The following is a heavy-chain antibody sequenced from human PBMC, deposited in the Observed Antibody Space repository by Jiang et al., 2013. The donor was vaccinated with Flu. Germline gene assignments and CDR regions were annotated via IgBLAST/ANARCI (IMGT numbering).Heavy chain of an antibody. V-gene: IGHV5-51*01. D-gene: IGHD3-9*01. CDR1: GYSFTSYW. J-gene: IGHJ3*02. CDR2: IYPGDSDT. Sequence: GAEVKKPGESLKISCKGSGYSFTSYWIGWVRQMPGKGLEWMGIIYPGDSDTRYSPSFQGQVTISADKSISTAYLQWSSLKASDTAMYYCARWGLQTQLTGGARDAFDIWGQGTMVTVSS. CDR3: ARWGLQTQLTGGARDAFDI.